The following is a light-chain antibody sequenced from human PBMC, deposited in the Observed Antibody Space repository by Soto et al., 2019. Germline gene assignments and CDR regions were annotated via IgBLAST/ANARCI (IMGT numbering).Light chain of an antibody. Sequence: EIVLTQSPCTLYLSPGERATIYCRASQSVSSNLAWYQQKPGQAPRLLIYGASTRATGIPDRFSGSGSGTEFTLTISSLQPEDFATYSCQQTYRTPLTFGGGTKVDIK. CDR2: GAS. J-gene: IGKJ4*01. CDR1: QSVSSN. V-gene: IGKV3-15*01. CDR3: QQTYRTPLT.